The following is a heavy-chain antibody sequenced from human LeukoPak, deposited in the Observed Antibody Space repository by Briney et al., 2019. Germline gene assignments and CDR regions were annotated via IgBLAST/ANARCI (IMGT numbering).Heavy chain of an antibody. CDR2: IYNSGST. V-gene: IGHV4-31*03. J-gene: IGHJ4*02. Sequence: SETLSLTCTVSGDSISSGGYFWNWIRQHPVKGLEWMGKIYNSGSTDYNPSLISRLTISLDTSKNQFSLRLSSVTAADTAVYYCARGVEFGDYVDYWGQGTLVIVSS. CDR1: GDSISSGGYF. D-gene: IGHD3-10*01. CDR3: ARGVEFGDYVDY.